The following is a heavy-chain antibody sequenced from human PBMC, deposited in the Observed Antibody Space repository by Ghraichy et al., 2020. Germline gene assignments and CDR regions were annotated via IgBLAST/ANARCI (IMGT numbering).Heavy chain of an antibody. CDR3: AKCVGDSCYSPADY. V-gene: IGHV3-23*01. Sequence: GSLRLSCTASGFTFTSHAMSWVRQAPGKGLEWVSVISGSGGDTYYADSVKGRFTISRDSSKNTVHLRMNSLRAEDTALYYCAKCVGDSCYSPADYRGQGTLVTGSS. CDR2: ISGSGGDT. D-gene: IGHD2-15*01. J-gene: IGHJ4*02. CDR1: GFTFTSHA.